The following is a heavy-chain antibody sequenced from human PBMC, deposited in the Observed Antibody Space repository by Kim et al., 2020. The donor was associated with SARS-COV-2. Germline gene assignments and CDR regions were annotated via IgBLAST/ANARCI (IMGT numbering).Heavy chain of an antibody. D-gene: IGHD2-2*02. J-gene: IGHJ4*02. Sequence: LKSRVTISVDTSKNQFSLKLSSVTAADTAVYYCATRPRYCSSTSCYRVVYWGQGTLVTVSS. CDR3: ATRPRYCSSTSCYRVVY. V-gene: IGHV4-39*01.